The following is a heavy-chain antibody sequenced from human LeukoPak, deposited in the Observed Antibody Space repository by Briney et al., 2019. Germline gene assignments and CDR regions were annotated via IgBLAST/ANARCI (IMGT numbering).Heavy chain of an antibody. CDR3: AREVGAPQAAFDI. D-gene: IGHD1-26*01. Sequence: ASVKVSCKASGYTFTGYYMHWVRQAPGQGLEWMGWINPDSGGTNYAQKFQGRVTMTRDTSITTAYMELSGLRSDDTAVYYCAREVGAPQAAFDIWGQGTMVTVSS. CDR2: INPDSGGT. CDR1: GYTFTGYY. J-gene: IGHJ3*02. V-gene: IGHV1-2*02.